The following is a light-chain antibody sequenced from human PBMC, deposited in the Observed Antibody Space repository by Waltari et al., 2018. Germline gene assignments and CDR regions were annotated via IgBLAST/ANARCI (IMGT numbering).Light chain of an antibody. CDR1: QTITGSW. CDR2: GAS. CDR3: QQYDGSVVT. V-gene: IGKV3-20*01. Sequence: ELVLTQSPGTLSVSPGASVTVSCRASQTITGSWLTWYHQKPGQAPRLLIYGASNRAPGSPDRFSGSGSGTEFTLTISRLEPEESAVYYCQQYDGSVVTFGGGTKVENK. J-gene: IGKJ4*01.